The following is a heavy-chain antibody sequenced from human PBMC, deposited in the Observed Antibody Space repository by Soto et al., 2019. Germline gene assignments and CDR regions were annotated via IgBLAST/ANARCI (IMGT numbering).Heavy chain of an antibody. Sequence: QVQLQESGPGLVKPSGTLSLTCAVSGGSISSSNWWSWVRQPPGKGLEWIGEIYHSGSTNYNPSLKGRVTISLDKPKNQFPLKLSSVTAADTAVYYCARRDSSGWHLGDYWGQGTLVTVSS. D-gene: IGHD6-19*01. V-gene: IGHV4-4*02. CDR1: GGSISSSNW. J-gene: IGHJ4*02. CDR3: ARRDSSGWHLGDY. CDR2: IYHSGST.